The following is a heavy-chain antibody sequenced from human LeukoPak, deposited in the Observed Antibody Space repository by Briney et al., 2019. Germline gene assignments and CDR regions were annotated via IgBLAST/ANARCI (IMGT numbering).Heavy chain of an antibody. CDR3: ARHRGDSGSYFASYYFDY. J-gene: IGHJ4*02. D-gene: IGHD1-26*01. V-gene: IGHV4-39*01. CDR2: IYYSGST. CDR1: GGSISSSSYY. Sequence: PSETLSLTCTVSGGSISSSSYYWGWIRQPPGKGLEWIGSIYYSGSTYYNPSLKSRVTISVDTSKNQFSLKLSSVTAADTAVYYCARHRGDSGSYFASYYFDYWGQGTLVTVSS.